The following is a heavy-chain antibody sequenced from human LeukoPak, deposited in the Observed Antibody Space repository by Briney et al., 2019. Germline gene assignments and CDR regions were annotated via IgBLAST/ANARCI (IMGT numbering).Heavy chain of an antibody. CDR2: IYSGGRI. J-gene: IGHJ4*02. D-gene: IGHD3-3*01. Sequence: GGSLRLSCAVSGFTVSDIYMSWVRQAPGKGLEWVSVIYSGGRIYYADSVKGRFTISRHNSENTLYLQMNSRRTEATAVYYCARGDFWSGYYTGLYWGQGTLVTVSS. CDR1: GFTVSDIY. V-gene: IGHV3-53*04. CDR3: ARGDFWSGYYTGLY.